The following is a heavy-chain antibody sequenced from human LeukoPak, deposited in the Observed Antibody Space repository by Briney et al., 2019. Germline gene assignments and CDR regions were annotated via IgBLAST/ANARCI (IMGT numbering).Heavy chain of an antibody. CDR1: GFTFSFYW. CDR2: ISNDGRST. CDR3: ARDNEFCTGGICRLDY. V-gene: IGHV3-74*03. Sequence: PGGSLRLSCATSGFTFSFYWMHWVRQAPGKGLVWVSRISNDGRSTTYAGSVKGRFTISRDNAKNTLYLQMNSLSAEDTAVYYCARDNEFCTGGICRLDYWGQGAPVPVSS. D-gene: IGHD2-8*02. J-gene: IGHJ4*02.